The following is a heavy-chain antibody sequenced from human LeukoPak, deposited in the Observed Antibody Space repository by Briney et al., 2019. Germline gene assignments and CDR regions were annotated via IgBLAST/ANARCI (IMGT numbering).Heavy chain of an antibody. CDR2: IYTSGST. J-gene: IGHJ4*02. V-gene: IGHV4-4*07. D-gene: IGHD3-22*01. CDR1: GGSISSYY. Sequence: SETLSLTCTVSGGSISSYYWSWIRQPAGKGLEWIGRIYTSGSTNYNPSLKSRVTMSVDTSKNQFSLKLSSVTAADTAVYYCARDGYYYDSSGSKRYFDYWGQGTLVTVSS. CDR3: ARDGYYYDSSGSKRYFDY.